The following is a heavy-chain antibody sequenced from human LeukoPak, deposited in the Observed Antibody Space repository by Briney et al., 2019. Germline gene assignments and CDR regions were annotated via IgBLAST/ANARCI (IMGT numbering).Heavy chain of an antibody. J-gene: IGHJ5*02. V-gene: IGHV4-38-2*02. CDR3: ARAQARHYYDFWSGYFSWFDP. CDR2: IYHSGST. Sequence: SETLSLTCTVSGYSIISDYFWGWIRQPPGKGLEWIGTIYHSGSTYYSPSLKSRVTVSVDTSKNQFSLKLSSVTAADTAVYYCARAQARHYYDFWSGYFSWFDPWGQGTLVTVSS. D-gene: IGHD3-3*01. CDR1: GYSIISDYF.